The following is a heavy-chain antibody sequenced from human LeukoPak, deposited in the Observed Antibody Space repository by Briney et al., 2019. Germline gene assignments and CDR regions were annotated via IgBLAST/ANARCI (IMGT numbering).Heavy chain of an antibody. V-gene: IGHV3-23*01. Sequence: GGSLRLSCAASAFSFSTCAMHWVRQPPGQGLEWVSTISSNGGMTFYSHSVKGRFSISRDNSKSILYLQMSSLRGEDTAVYYCAGDSDVEPRNGFDIWGQGTMAAVSS. J-gene: IGHJ3*02. D-gene: IGHD1-1*01. CDR2: ISSNGGMT. CDR3: AGDSDVEPRNGFDI. CDR1: AFSFSTCA.